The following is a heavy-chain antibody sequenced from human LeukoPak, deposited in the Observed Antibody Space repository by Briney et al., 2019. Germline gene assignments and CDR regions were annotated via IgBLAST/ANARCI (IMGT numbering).Heavy chain of an antibody. J-gene: IGHJ4*02. CDR2: IRYDGSNK. CDR1: GFTFNSHG. Sequence: GGSLRLSCAASGFTFNSHGMQWVRQAPGKGREGVAVIRYDGSNKYYADSVKGRFTISRDNPKNTLYLQMNSLRAEDTAVYYCAQDSRYSSSWLDYWGQGTLVTVSS. D-gene: IGHD6-13*01. CDR3: AQDSRYSSSWLDY. V-gene: IGHV3-30*02.